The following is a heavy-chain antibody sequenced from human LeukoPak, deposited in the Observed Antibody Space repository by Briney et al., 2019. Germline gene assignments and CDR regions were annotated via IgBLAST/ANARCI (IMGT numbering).Heavy chain of an antibody. CDR2: IYITGSN. J-gene: IGHJ4*02. D-gene: IGHD2-21*02. Sequence: SETLSLTFTVSRASIINYYGSSIRPPAGKGLELIGRIYITGSNIYNPSLKGRVTMSVGTSKSQFSVQLSSMTAADPAVYYCARDGGVTCPGFDYSGQGTLVTVSS. CDR1: RASIINYY. CDR3: ARDGGVTCPGFDY. V-gene: IGHV4-4*07.